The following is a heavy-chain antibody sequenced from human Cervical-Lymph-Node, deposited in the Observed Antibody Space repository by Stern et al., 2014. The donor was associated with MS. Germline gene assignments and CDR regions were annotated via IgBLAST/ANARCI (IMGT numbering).Heavy chain of an antibody. J-gene: IGHJ5*02. Sequence: QVQLMQSGGGVVQPGRSLRLSCAASGFTFSSYGMHWVRQAPGKGLEWVAVISYDGSNKYYADSVKGRFTISRDNSKNTLYLQMNSLRAEDTAVYYCAKGGARYSSGWNWFDPWGQGTLVTVSS. D-gene: IGHD6-19*01. V-gene: IGHV3-30*18. CDR1: GFTFSSYG. CDR3: AKGGARYSSGWNWFDP. CDR2: ISYDGSNK.